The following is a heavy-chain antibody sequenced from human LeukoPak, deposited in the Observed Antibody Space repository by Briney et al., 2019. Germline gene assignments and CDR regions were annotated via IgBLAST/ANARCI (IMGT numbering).Heavy chain of an antibody. CDR1: GFTFSSYW. V-gene: IGHV3-74*01. CDR2: IVSDGSST. Sequence: GGSLRLSCAASGFTFSSYWMNWVRQAPGKGLVWVSRIVSDGSSTTYADSVKGRFSISRDNAKNTLYLQMNSLRVEDTAVYYCARGRPHGNDYWGQGTLVTVSS. CDR3: ARGRPHGNDY. D-gene: IGHD4-23*01. J-gene: IGHJ4*02.